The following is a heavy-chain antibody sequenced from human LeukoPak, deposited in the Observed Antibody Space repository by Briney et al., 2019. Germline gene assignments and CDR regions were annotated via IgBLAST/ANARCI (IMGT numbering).Heavy chain of an antibody. J-gene: IGHJ4*02. CDR1: GFTFSSYA. V-gene: IGHV3-30-3*01. CDR3: ACDSYDSSGYQKYYFDY. Sequence: PGGSLRLSCAASGFTFSSYAMHWVRQAPGKGLEWVAVISYDGSNKYYADSVKGRFTISRDNSKNTLYLQMNSLRAEDTAVYYCACDSYDSSGYQKYYFDYWGQGTLVTVSS. CDR2: ISYDGSNK. D-gene: IGHD3-22*01.